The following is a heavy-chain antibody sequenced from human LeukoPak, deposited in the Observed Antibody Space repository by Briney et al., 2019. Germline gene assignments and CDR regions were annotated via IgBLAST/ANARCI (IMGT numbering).Heavy chain of an antibody. CDR1: EFTFSSYS. Sequence: GGSLRLSCAASEFTFSSYSMNWVSQAPGKGLEWVSYITNSGNSKSYADSVKGRFTISRDNTKNSLYLQMNSLRAEDTAVYYCAGGLRFLEYVWGQGTTVTVSS. V-gene: IGHV3-48*01. J-gene: IGHJ6*02. D-gene: IGHD3-3*01. CDR3: AGGLRFLEYV. CDR2: ITNSGNSK.